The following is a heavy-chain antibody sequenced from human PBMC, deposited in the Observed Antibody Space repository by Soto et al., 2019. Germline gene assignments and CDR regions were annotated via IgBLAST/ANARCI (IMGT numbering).Heavy chain of an antibody. V-gene: IGHV3-64*04. J-gene: IGHJ3*02. CDR3: ARDLSGDYGALDT. CDR1: GFTFSSYA. CDR2: ISSNGGST. D-gene: IGHD4-17*01. Sequence: PGGSLRLSCSASGFTFSSYAMHWVRQAPGKGLEYVSAISSNGGSTYYADSVKGRFTISRDNSKNTLYLQMNSLRAEDTAVYYCARDLSGDYGALDTWGQGTMVTV.